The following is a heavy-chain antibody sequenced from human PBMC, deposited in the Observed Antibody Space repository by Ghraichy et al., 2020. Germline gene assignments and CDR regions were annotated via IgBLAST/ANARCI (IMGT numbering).Heavy chain of an antibody. CDR1: GLTVSANY. D-gene: IGHD2-8*02. CDR2: IHTGGST. CDR3: ARDMYCTGTTCFSNGMDV. J-gene: IGHJ6*02. Sequence: LSLTCAASGLTVSANYMVWVRQAPGKGLECVSVIHTGGSTYYADSVKGRFTISRDHSINTLYLHMNSLRAEDTALYFCARDMYCTGTTCFSNGMDVWDQGTTVTVSS. V-gene: IGHV3-66*01.